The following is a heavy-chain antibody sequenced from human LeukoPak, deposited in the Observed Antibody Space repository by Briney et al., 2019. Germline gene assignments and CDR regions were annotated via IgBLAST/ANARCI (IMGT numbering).Heavy chain of an antibody. CDR2: IIPIFGTA. Sequence: ASVKVSCKASGGTFSSYAISWVRQAPGRGLEWMGGIIPIFGTANYAQKFQGRVTITTDESTSTAYMELSSLRSEDTAVYYCARGLSISDFWSVHNQYYYMDVWGKGTTVTVSS. CDR1: GGTFSSYA. CDR3: ARGLSISDFWSVHNQYYYMDV. V-gene: IGHV1-69*05. D-gene: IGHD3-3*01. J-gene: IGHJ6*03.